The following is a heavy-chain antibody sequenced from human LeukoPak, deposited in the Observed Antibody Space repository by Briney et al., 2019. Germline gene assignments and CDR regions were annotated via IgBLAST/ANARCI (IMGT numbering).Heavy chain of an antibody. Sequence: KPSETLSLTCAAYGGSFSGYYWSWIRQPPGKGLQLIGAINHSGSTNYNPSLKSRVTISVDTSKNQFSLKLSSVTAADTAVYYFVIRPQNGIRYFDWLTSAFDIWGQGTMVTVSS. J-gene: IGHJ3*02. CDR2: INHSGST. CDR1: GGSFSGYY. D-gene: IGHD3-9*01. CDR3: VIRPQNGIRYFDWLTSAFDI. V-gene: IGHV4-34*01.